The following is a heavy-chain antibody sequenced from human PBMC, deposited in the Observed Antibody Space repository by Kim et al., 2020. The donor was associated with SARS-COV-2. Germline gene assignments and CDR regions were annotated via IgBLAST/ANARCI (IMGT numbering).Heavy chain of an antibody. J-gene: IGHJ2*01. CDR2: IKSKTDGGTT. Sequence: GGSLRLSCAASGFTFSNAWMSWVRQAPGKGLEWVGRIKSKTDGGTTDYAAPVKGRFTISRDDSKNTLYLQMNSLKTEDTAVYYCTTVPSRGWGIVVVPAADDWYFDLWGRGTLVTVSS. D-gene: IGHD2-2*01. CDR1: GFTFSNAW. V-gene: IGHV3-15*01. CDR3: TTVPSRGWGIVVVPAADDWYFDL.